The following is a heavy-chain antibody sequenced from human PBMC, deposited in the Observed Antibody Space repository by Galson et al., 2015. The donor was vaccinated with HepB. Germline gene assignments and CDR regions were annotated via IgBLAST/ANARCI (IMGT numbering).Heavy chain of an antibody. CDR2: ISGGGGST. J-gene: IGHJ4*02. Sequence: SLRLSCAASGFTFSNYAMTWVRQAPGKGLEWVSGISGGGGSTYYADSVKGRFTISRDNSKNTLYLQMTSLRDEDTAVYSCAKASDYTYPLIDHWGQGTLVTVSS. CDR3: AKASDYTYPLIDH. D-gene: IGHD4-11*01. CDR1: GFTFSNYA. V-gene: IGHV3-23*01.